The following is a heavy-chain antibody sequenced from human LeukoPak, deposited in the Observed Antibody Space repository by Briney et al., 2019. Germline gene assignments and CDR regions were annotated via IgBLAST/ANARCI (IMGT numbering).Heavy chain of an antibody. D-gene: IGHD6-19*01. V-gene: IGHV1-18*01. Sequence: GASVKVSCKASGYTFGSYGVIWVRQAPGQGLEWMAWISPYNGNTNYAQKFQGRVTMTTDTSTSTAYMELRSLRADDTAVYYCARDSASVWPGSSGWSNWFDPWGQGTLVTVSS. CDR3: ARDSASVWPGSSGWSNWFDP. J-gene: IGHJ5*02. CDR1: GYTFGSYG. CDR2: ISPYNGNT.